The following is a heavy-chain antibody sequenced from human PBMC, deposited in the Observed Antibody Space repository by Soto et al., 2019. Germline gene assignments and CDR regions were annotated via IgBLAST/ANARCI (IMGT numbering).Heavy chain of an antibody. V-gene: IGHV3-15*01. Sequence: PGGSLRLSCAASGFTFSNAWMSWVRQAPGKGLEWVGRIKSNSAGGTTDYAAPVRGRFTISRDDSNNMLYLQMNSLKTEDTAVYWCKTSVWAPTDHWGQGSLVTVSS. CDR2: IKSNSAGGTT. CDR3: KTSVWAPTDH. J-gene: IGHJ4*02. CDR1: GFTFSNAW. D-gene: IGHD1-26*01.